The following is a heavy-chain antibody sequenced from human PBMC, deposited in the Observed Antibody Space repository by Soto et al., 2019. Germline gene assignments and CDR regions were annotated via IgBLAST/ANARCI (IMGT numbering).Heavy chain of an antibody. CDR3: ARDVGGWYGTPFGY. V-gene: IGHV1-46*03. J-gene: IGHJ4*02. CDR2: SNPSGGST. Sequence: QVQLVQSGAEVKKPGASVKVSCKASGYTFTSYYMHWVRQAPGQGLERMGISNPSGGSTSYAQKFQARVTMTRDTSTSTVYMELSSLGSEDTAVYYCARDVGGWYGTPFGYWGQGTLVTVSS. D-gene: IGHD6-19*01. CDR1: GYTFTSYY.